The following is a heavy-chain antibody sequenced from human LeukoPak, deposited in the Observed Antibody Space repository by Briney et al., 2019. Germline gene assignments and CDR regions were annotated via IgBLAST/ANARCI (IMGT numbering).Heavy chain of an antibody. CDR3: AKRRXXDYYDSSDY. Sequence: GGSLRLSCAASGFPFSSYVMTWVRQAPGKGLEEVSGISNNGDTTYYADSVKGRFTISRDNSKNTLYLQMNSLRAEDTAVYYCAKRRXXDYYDSSDYWGQGTLVTVSS. D-gene: IGHD3-22*01. J-gene: IGHJ4*02. V-gene: IGHV3-23*01. CDR2: ISNNGDTT. CDR1: GFPFSSYV.